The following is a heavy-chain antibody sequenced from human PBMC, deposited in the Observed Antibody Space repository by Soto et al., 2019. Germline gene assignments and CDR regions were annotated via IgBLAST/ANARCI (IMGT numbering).Heavy chain of an antibody. CDR1: GFTFSSYS. J-gene: IGHJ4*02. Sequence: EVQLVESGGGLVKPGGSLRLSCAASGFTFSSYSMNWVRQAPGKGLEWVSSISSSSSYIYYADSVKGRFTISRDNAKNSLYLQMNSLRAEDTAVYYCARALSGYQLLGSDYWGQGTLVTVSS. V-gene: IGHV3-21*01. CDR3: ARALSGYQLLGSDY. CDR2: ISSSSSYI. D-gene: IGHD2-2*01.